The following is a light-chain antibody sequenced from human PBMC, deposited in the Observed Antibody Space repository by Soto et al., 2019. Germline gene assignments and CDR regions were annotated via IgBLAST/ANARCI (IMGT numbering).Light chain of an antibody. CDR3: QQRHMWPIT. J-gene: IGKJ5*01. CDR1: QRISNN. CDR2: FAS. V-gene: IGKV3-15*01. Sequence: IVMTHSPATLCVSPGEMATLSFGASQRISNNLAWYQQKPGQAPRLLIYFASTRATGIPPRFSGSGSGTDFTLTISSLEPEDSAVYYCQQRHMWPITFGQGTRLEIK.